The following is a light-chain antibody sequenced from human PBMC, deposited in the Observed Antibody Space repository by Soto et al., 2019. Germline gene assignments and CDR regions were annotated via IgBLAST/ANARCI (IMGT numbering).Light chain of an antibody. Sequence: EIVLTQSPGTLSLSPGERATLSCRASQSVSSNYLAWYLQKPGHAPSLLIYGASTRAAVISDRCSGSGSGTDFTLTISRQAHEDFAVYYCLLYGSSHTFGQGTRLEI. V-gene: IGKV3-20*01. CDR1: QSVSSNY. CDR2: GAS. J-gene: IGKJ2*01. CDR3: LLYGSSHT.